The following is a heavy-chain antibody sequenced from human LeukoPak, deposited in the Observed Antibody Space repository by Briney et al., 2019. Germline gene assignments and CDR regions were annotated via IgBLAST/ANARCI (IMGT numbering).Heavy chain of an antibody. CDR2: IYYSGST. J-gene: IGHJ5*02. CDR1: GGSTSSYY. Sequence: SETLSLTCTVSGGSTSSYYWSWIRQPPGKGLEWIGYIYYSGSTNYNPSLKSRVTISVDTSKNQFSLKLSSVTAADTAVYYCARAITMVRGVMGLNWFDPWGQGTLVTVSS. V-gene: IGHV4-59*01. CDR3: ARAITMVRGVMGLNWFDP. D-gene: IGHD3-10*01.